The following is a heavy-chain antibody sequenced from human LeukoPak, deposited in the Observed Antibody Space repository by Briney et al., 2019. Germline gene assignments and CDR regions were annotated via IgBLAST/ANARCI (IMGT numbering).Heavy chain of an antibody. CDR2: VKSKSDGGTT. CDR3: TTVEYGAFYI. CDR1: GFTFSNAW. Sequence: GGSLRLSCTASGFTFSNAWVTWVRQAPGRGLEWVGRVKSKSDGGTTDYAAPVKGRFTISRDDSKSTLYLQMNSLKTEDTAVYYCTTVEYGAFYIWGQGTMVTVSS. V-gene: IGHV3-15*01. D-gene: IGHD2/OR15-2a*01. J-gene: IGHJ3*02.